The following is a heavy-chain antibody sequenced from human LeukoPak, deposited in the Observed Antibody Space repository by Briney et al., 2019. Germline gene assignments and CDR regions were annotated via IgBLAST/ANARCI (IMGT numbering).Heavy chain of an antibody. CDR1: GFTFSSYA. CDR2: ISGSGGST. Sequence: GGSLRLSCAASGFTFSSYAMSWVRQAPGKGLEWVSAISGSGGSTYYADSVKGRFTISRDKSKNTLYLQMNSLRAEDTAVYYCARALAAAGTEYWGQGTLVTVSS. J-gene: IGHJ4*02. CDR3: ARALAAAGTEY. D-gene: IGHD6-13*01. V-gene: IGHV3-23*01.